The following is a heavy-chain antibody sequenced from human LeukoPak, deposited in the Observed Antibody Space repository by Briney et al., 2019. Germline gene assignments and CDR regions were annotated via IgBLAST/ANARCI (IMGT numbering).Heavy chain of an antibody. CDR1: GGSISSGGYY. CDR3: ARGNIVVVPAQYNWFDP. Sequence: SETLSLTCTVSGGSISSGGYYWSWIRQHPGKGLEWIGYIYYSGSTYYNPSLKSRVTISVDTSKNQFSLKLSSVTAADTAVYYCARGNIVVVPAQYNWFDPLGQGTLVTVSS. CDR2: IYYSGST. D-gene: IGHD2-2*01. J-gene: IGHJ5*02. V-gene: IGHV4-31*03.